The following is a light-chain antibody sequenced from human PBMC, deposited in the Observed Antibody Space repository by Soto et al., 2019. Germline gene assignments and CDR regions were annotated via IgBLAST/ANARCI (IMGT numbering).Light chain of an antibody. Sequence: QSALTQPASVSGSPGQSFTIPCTGSSSDVGAYHSVSWYQQHPGKAPKLIIFDVSNRPSGVSNRFSGSKSGNTASLTISGLQAEDEADYYCSSFTDTGTMMFGGGTKVTVL. J-gene: IGLJ3*02. CDR2: DVS. V-gene: IGLV2-14*03. CDR1: SSDVGAYHS. CDR3: SSFTDTGTMM.